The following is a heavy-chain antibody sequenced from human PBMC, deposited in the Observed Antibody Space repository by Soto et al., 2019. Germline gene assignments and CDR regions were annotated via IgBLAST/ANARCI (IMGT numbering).Heavy chain of an antibody. D-gene: IGHD2-21*02. CDR3: AIMAQCSDGFCYSRPLDS. CDR1: GYTFNTYA. J-gene: IGHJ4*02. Sequence: QVQLLQSGAEVKKPGASVKVSCKASGYTFNTYAISWVRQAPGQGLEWMGWITPNNGNTNYAQKIQGRVTLTTDSSTTTAYLEVRSLRSDYTAVYYCAIMAQCSDGFCYSRPLDSWGQGTLVTVSP. CDR2: ITPNNGNT. V-gene: IGHV1-18*01.